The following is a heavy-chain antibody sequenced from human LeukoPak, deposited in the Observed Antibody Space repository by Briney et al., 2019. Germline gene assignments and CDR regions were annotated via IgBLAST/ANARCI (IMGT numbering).Heavy chain of an antibody. V-gene: IGHV1-3*01. J-gene: IGHJ4*02. Sequence: ASVKVSCKASGYTFTTYAMHWVRQAPGQRLEWMGWINAGNGNTKYSQKFQGRVTITADESTSTAYMELSSLRSEDTAVYYCARQGYCTNGVCYSVWGQGTLVTVSS. CDR2: INAGNGNT. D-gene: IGHD2-8*01. CDR3: ARQGYCTNGVCYSV. CDR1: GYTFTTYA.